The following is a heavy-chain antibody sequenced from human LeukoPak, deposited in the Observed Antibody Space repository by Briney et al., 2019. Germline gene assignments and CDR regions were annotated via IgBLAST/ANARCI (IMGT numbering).Heavy chain of an antibody. CDR2: ISGSGGST. CDR3: AKTPPRASYCTGGVCYWDY. J-gene: IGHJ4*02. CDR1: GFTFSSYA. Sequence: QAGGSLRLSCAAPGFTFSSYAMSWVRQAPGKGLEWVSAISGSGGSTYYADSVKGRFTISRDNSKNTLYLQMNSLRAEDTAVYYCAKTPPRASYCTGGVCYWDYWGQGTLVTVSS. D-gene: IGHD2-8*02. V-gene: IGHV3-23*01.